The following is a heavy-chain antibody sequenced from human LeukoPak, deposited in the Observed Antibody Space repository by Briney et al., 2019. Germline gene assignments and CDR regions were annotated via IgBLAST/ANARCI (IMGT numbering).Heavy chain of an antibody. V-gene: IGHV3-30-3*01. D-gene: IGHD4-23*01. Sequence: GRSLRLSCAASGFTFSSYAMHWVRQAPGKGLEWEAVISYDGSNKYYADSVKGRFTISRDNSKNTLYLQMNSLRAEDTAVYYCAREATTVAGFDYWGQGTLVTVSS. J-gene: IGHJ4*02. CDR3: AREATTVAGFDY. CDR1: GFTFSSYA. CDR2: ISYDGSNK.